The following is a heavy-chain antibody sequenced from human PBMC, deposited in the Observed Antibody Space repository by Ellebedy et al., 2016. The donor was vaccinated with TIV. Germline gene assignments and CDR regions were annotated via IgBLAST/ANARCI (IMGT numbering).Heavy chain of an antibody. CDR3: ARGGQPRYYDSSGAPEYFQH. V-gene: IGHV1-18*01. J-gene: IGHJ1*01. Sequence: AASVKVSCKASGYTFTSYGISWARQAPGQGLEWMGWISAYNGNTNYAQKLQGRVTMTTDTSTSTAYMELSSLRSDDTAVYFCARGGQPRYYDSSGAPEYFQHWGQGTLVTVSS. D-gene: IGHD3-22*01. CDR1: GYTFTSYG. CDR2: ISAYNGNT.